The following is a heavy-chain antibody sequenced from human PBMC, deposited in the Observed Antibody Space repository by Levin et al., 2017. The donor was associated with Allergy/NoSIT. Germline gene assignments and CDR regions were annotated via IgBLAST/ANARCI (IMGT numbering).Heavy chain of an antibody. Sequence: SCAASGFTFSSYSMNWVRQAPGKGLEWVSSISSSSSYIYYADSVKGRFTISRDNAKNSLYLQMNSLRAEDTAVYYCARVSDYYDSSGYYLGYYFDYWGQGTLVTVSS. CDR1: GFTFSSYS. CDR2: ISSSSSYI. V-gene: IGHV3-21*01. D-gene: IGHD3-22*01. J-gene: IGHJ4*02. CDR3: ARVSDYYDSSGYYLGYYFDY.